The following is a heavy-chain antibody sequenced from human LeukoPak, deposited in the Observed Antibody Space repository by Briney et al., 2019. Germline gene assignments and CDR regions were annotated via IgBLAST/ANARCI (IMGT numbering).Heavy chain of an antibody. D-gene: IGHD6-6*01. J-gene: IGHJ6*02. CDR2: IYSGDSDT. CDR3: ARTSGSFSSDGMDV. Sequence: SGESLKISCKGSGYSFTNYWIGWVRQMPGKGLEWMGIIYSGDSDTRYSPSFQGQVTISADKSINTAYLQWSSLKASDTAIYYCARTSGSFSSDGMDVWGQGTTVTVSS. V-gene: IGHV5-51*01. CDR1: GYSFTNYW.